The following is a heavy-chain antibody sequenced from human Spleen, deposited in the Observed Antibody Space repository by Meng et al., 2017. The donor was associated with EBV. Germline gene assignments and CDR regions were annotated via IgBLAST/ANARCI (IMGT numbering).Heavy chain of an antibody. CDR2: INHSGST. CDR1: GGSLSSHY. CDR3: ARSGIAAGVGWFDP. J-gene: IGHJ5*02. D-gene: IGHD6-25*01. Sequence: QVQLQQWGGGLLKPSETLSLTCAVYGGSLSSHYWGWFRQPPGKGLEWIGEINHSGSTNYKWSLESRVTISVDTSKTKLSLNLSSVTAADTAVYYCARSGIAAGVGWFDPWGQGTLVTVSS. V-gene: IGHV4-34*01.